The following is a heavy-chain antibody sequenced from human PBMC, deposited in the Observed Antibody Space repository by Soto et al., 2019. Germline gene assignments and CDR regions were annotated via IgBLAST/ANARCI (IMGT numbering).Heavy chain of an antibody. D-gene: IGHD1-26*01. CDR3: ARGGQWDFLSDY. V-gene: IGHV1-18*01. CDR1: GYSFTRYY. J-gene: IGHJ4*02. Sequence: QVQLVQSGAEVKKPGASVKVSCKASGYSFTRYYINWVRQAPGQGLEWMGWISAYNGNTHYEEKLQGSVTLPTDTSTSTAYMELRSLRSDDTAVYFCARGGQWDFLSDYWGQGTLVTVSS. CDR2: ISAYNGNT.